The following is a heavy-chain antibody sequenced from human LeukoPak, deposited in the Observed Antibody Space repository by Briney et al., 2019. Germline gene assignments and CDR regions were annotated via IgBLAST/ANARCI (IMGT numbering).Heavy chain of an antibody. J-gene: IGHJ4*02. CDR1: GYTFTGCY. CDR3: ARGPLTMVRNTPTGDFDY. V-gene: IGHV1-2*04. D-gene: IGHD3-10*01. CDR2: INPNSGGT. Sequence: ASVKVSCKASGYTFTGCYMHWVRQAPGQGLEWMGWINPNSGGTNYAQKFQGWVTMTRDTSISTAYMELSRLRSDDTAVYYCARGPLTMVRNTPTGDFDYWGQGTLVTVSS.